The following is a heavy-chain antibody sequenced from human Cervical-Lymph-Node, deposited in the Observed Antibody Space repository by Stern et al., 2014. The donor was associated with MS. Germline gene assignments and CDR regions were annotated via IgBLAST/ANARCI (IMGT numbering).Heavy chain of an antibody. CDR1: GGSFSGYY. V-gene: IGHV4-34*01. J-gene: IGHJ4*02. CDR2: INHSGST. D-gene: IGHD2-21*02. Sequence: QVQLQQWGAGLLKPSETLSLTCGVYGGSFSGYYWSWIRQPPGKGLEWIGEINHSGSTNYNPSLKSRVTISLDTSKNQVSLKLTSVTAADTAVYYCARWVVTSLEVIDDWGQGTLVTVSS. CDR3: ARWVVTSLEVIDD.